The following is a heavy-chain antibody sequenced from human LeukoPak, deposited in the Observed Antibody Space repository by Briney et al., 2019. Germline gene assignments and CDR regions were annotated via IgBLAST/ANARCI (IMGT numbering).Heavy chain of an antibody. CDR2: ISAYNGNT. Sequence: ASVKVSCKASGYTFTSYGISWVRQAPGQGLEWMGWISAYNGNTNYAQKLQGRVTMTTDTSTSTAYMELRSLRSDDTAVYYCARGYCSSTSCPNFDPGGQGTLVTVSS. V-gene: IGHV1-18*01. CDR1: GYTFTSYG. J-gene: IGHJ5*02. D-gene: IGHD2-2*01. CDR3: ARGYCSSTSCPNFDP.